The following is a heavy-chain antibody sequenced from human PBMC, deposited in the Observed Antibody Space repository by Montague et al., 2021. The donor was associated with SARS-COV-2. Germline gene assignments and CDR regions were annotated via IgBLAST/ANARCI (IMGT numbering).Heavy chain of an antibody. J-gene: IGHJ4*02. CDR3: ARGSGDY. D-gene: IGHD7-27*01. CDR2: IYYTGSV. V-gene: IGHV4-59*01. Sequence: SETLSLTCTVSGDSISSYYWSWIRQPPGKGLEWIGYIYYTGSVNYNPSPNSRVTISVDTSKNQFSLKLSSVTSADTAVYYCARGSGDYWGQGTLVTVSS. CDR1: GDSISSYY.